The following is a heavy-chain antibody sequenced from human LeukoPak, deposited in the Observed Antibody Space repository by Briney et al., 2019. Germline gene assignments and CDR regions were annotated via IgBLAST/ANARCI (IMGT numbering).Heavy chain of an antibody. CDR2: ISGSGSAT. Sequence: PGGSLRLSCAASGFTFSNYGMSWVRQAPGKGLEWVSTISGSGSATYNADSVKGRFTISRDNSKNTLYLQMNSLRAEDTAVYYCAKAPDVRYGMDVWGQGTTVTVSS. J-gene: IGHJ6*02. CDR3: AKAPDVRYGMDV. D-gene: IGHD2/OR15-2a*01. CDR1: GFTFSNYG. V-gene: IGHV3-23*01.